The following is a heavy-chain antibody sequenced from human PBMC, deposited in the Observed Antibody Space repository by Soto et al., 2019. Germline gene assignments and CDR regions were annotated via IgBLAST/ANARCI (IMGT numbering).Heavy chain of an antibody. V-gene: IGHV3-11*03. J-gene: IGHJ4*02. CDR3: AIRGSGYSWDY. Sequence: SGGSLRLSCAASGFTFSDYYMSWIRQAPGKGLEWVSYISSSSSYTNYADSVKGRFTISRDNAKNSLYLQMNSLRAEDTAVYYCAIRGSGYSWDYWGQGTLVTVSS. CDR1: GFTFSDYY. CDR2: ISSSSSYT. D-gene: IGHD3-22*01.